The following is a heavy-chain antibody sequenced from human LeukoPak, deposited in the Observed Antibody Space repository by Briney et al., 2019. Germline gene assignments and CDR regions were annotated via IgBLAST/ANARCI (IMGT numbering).Heavy chain of an antibody. V-gene: IGHV4-34*01. CDR1: GGSFSGYY. CDR3: ARGPLKDIVVVPAAMAFDI. D-gene: IGHD2-2*01. Sequence: SETLSLTCAVYGGSFSGYYWSWIRQPPGKELEWIGEINHSGSTNYNPSLKSRVTISVDTSKNQFSLKLSSVTAADTAVYYCARGPLKDIVVVPAAMAFDIWGQGTMVTVSS. CDR2: INHSGST. J-gene: IGHJ3*02.